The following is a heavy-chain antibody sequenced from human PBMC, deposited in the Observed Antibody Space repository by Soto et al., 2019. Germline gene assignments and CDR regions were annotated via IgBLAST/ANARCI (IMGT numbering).Heavy chain of an antibody. V-gene: IGHV5-51*01. CDR2: SYPYESDT. J-gene: IGHJ4*01. CDR3: ARNLVGSTRGNFDY. CDR1: GYSLTSYW. D-gene: IGHD2-2*01. Sequence: PGESLKISCNTSGYSLTSYWIGWVRQMPGKGMEWMGNSYPYESDTKYSPSFQGQVTISADTSITTAYLQWSGLRASDTAIYFCARNLVGSTRGNFDYGGQGPLVNVSS.